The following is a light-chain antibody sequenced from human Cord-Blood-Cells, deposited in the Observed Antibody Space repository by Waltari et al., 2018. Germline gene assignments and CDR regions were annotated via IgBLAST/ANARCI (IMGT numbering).Light chain of an antibody. J-gene: IGKJ2*01. CDR2: GAS. Sequence: EIVMPPSPATLSVSPGERATHSCRASQSVSSNLAWYQQKPGQAPRLLIYGASTRATGIPARFSGSGSVTEFTLTISSLQSEDFAVYYCQQYNNWPMYTFGQGTKLEIK. V-gene: IGKV3-15*01. CDR1: QSVSSN. CDR3: QQYNNWPMYT.